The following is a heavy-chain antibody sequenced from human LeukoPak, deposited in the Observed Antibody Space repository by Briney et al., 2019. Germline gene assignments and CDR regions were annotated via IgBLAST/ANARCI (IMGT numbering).Heavy chain of an antibody. D-gene: IGHD4-17*01. Sequence: GGSLRLSCAASGFTFSSYWMHWVRHAPGKGLVWVSRINSDGSSTSYADSVKGRFTISRDNAKNSLYLQMNSLRAEDTAVYYCARLSTVTTTLDYWGQGTLVTVSS. CDR1: GFTFSSYW. J-gene: IGHJ4*02. V-gene: IGHV3-74*01. CDR2: INSDGSST. CDR3: ARLSTVTTTLDY.